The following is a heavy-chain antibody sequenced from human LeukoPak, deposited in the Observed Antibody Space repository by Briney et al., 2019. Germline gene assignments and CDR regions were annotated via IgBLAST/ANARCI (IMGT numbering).Heavy chain of an antibody. CDR1: GFPFSSYA. J-gene: IGHJ4*02. V-gene: IGHV3-23*01. D-gene: IGHD5-18*01. CDR3: AKPYTAMVV. Sequence: PGASLRLSCAASGFPFSSYAMSWVREAPGKGLEWVSAISGSGGSTYYADSVKGRFTISRDNSKNTLYLQMNSLRAEDTAVYYCAKPYTAMVVWGQGTLVTVSS. CDR2: ISGSGGST.